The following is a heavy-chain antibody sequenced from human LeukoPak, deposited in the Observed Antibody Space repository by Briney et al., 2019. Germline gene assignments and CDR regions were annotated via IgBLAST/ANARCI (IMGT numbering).Heavy chain of an antibody. CDR3: ARDWRERYFDWLPKGRLDY. D-gene: IGHD3-9*01. CDR2: ISSSGSTI. Sequence: KPGGSLRLSCAASGFTFSDYYMSWIRQAPGKGLEWVSYISSSGSTIYYADSVKGRFTISRDNAKNSLYLQMNSLRAEDTAVYYCARDWRERYFDWLPKGRLDYWGQGTLVTVSS. V-gene: IGHV3-11*01. J-gene: IGHJ4*02. CDR1: GFTFSDYY.